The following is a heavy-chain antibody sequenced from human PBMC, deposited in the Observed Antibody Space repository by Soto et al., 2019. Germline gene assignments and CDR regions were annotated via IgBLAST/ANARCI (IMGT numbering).Heavy chain of an antibody. Sequence: LRLSCAASGFTFSNAWMSWVRQAPGKGLEWVGRIKSKTDGGTTDYAAPVKGRFTISRDDSKNTLYLQMNSPKTEDTAVYYCTTLGGYFPYYYGVDVWGQGTTVTVSS. D-gene: IGHD3-22*01. J-gene: IGHJ6*02. CDR2: IKSKTDGGTT. V-gene: IGHV3-15*01. CDR3: TTLGGYFPYYYGVDV. CDR1: GFTFSNAW.